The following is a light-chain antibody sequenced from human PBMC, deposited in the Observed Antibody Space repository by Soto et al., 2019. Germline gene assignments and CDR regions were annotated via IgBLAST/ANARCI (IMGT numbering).Light chain of an antibody. CDR2: EGN. V-gene: IGLV2-23*03. J-gene: IGLJ1*01. CDR3: SSFAGSNTFV. CDR1: SSDVGSYNL. Sequence: QSALTQPASVSGSPGQSITLSCTGTSSDVGSYNLVSLYQQHPGKAPKPMIYEGNKRPSGVSNRFSGSKSGNTASLTISGLQAVDEADYYCSSFAGSNTFVFGSGTKVTVL.